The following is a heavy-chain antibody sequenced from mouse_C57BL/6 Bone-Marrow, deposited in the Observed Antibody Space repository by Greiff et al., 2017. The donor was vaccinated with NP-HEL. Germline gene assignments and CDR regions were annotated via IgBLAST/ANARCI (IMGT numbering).Heavy chain of an antibody. CDR3: ARSSWGIYYYDYYAMDY. CDR2: INPSSGYT. V-gene: IGHV1-7*01. Sequence: QVQLQQSGAELAKPGASVKLSCKASGYTFTSYWMHWVKQRPGQGLEWIGYINPSSGYTKYTQKFKDKATLTADTSSSTAYMQLSSLTYEDSAVYYCARSSWGIYYYDYYAMDYWGQGTSVTVSS. J-gene: IGHJ4*01. CDR1: GYTFTSYW. D-gene: IGHD1-1*01.